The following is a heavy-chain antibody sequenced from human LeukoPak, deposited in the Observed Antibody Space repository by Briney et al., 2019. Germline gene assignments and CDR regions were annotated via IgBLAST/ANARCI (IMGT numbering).Heavy chain of an antibody. J-gene: IGHJ4*02. CDR2: ISSCSSYI. CDR3: AREASSSSWYYFDY. Sequence: GGSLRLSCAASGFTFSSYSMNWVRQAPGQGLEWVSSISSCSSYIYYADSVKGRFTISRDNAKNSLYLQMKSLRAEDTAVYYCAREASSSSWYYFDYWGQGTLVTVSS. V-gene: IGHV3-21*01. D-gene: IGHD6-13*01. CDR1: GFTFSSYS.